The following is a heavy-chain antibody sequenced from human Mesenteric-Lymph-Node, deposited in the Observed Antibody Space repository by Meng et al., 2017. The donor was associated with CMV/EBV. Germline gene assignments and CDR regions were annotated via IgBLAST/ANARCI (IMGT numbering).Heavy chain of an antibody. D-gene: IGHD3-22*01. CDR1: GDSISNSTYY. Sequence: QLQRQESGPGLVKPSETLSLSCFVSGDSISNSTYYWTWIRQPPGKGLEWIGSVHHSGTTYYNPSLKGRLTISVDTSANLFSLRLTTVTAADTATYYCARRGNYDSDYSEYWGQGTLVTVSS. CDR3: ARRGNYDSDYSEY. CDR2: VHHSGTT. V-gene: IGHV4-39*01. J-gene: IGHJ4*02.